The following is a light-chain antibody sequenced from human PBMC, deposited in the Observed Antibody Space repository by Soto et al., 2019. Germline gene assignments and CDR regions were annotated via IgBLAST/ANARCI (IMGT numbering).Light chain of an antibody. CDR1: QSVSSSY. J-gene: IGKJ5*01. V-gene: IGKV3-20*01. CDR2: GAS. CDR3: QHFGGTTFT. Sequence: EIVLTQSPGTLSLSPGEGATLSCRASQSVSSSYIAWYQQRPGQTPSLLIYGASTRATGIPDRFSGSGSGTHFALTISRLEAGDVAVYYCQHFGGTTFTFGHGTRLEIK.